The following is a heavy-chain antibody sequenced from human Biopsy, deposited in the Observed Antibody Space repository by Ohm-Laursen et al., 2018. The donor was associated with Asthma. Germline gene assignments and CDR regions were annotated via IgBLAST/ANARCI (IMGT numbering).Heavy chain of an antibody. J-gene: IGHJ1*01. CDR3: ARTFHFWSPYHAEHYQL. CDR1: GFTFGDHW. Sequence: SLRLSCSAPGFTFGDHWMSWVRQVPGKGLEWVANIKHDGTEKNHVDSLKGRFTISRDNAKNSLYLQMNSLRAEDTAVYYCARTFHFWSPYHAEHYQLWGQGTLVTVSS. V-gene: IGHV3-7*01. D-gene: IGHD3-3*02. CDR2: IKHDGTEK.